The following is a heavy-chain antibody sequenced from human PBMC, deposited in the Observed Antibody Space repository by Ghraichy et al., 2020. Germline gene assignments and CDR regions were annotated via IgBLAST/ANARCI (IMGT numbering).Heavy chain of an antibody. D-gene: IGHD3-16*01. J-gene: IGHJ6*02. CDR1: GFTFSSYS. CDR3: ARDTPGRGDGGGYPLYYYYYGMDV. V-gene: IGHV3-21*01. CDR2: ISSSSSYI. Sequence: GESLNISCAASGFTFSSYSMNWVRQAPGKGLEWVSSISSSSSYIYYADSVKGRFTISRDNAKNSLYLQMNSLRAEDTAVYYCARDTPGRGDGGGYPLYYYYYGMDVWGQGTTVTVSS.